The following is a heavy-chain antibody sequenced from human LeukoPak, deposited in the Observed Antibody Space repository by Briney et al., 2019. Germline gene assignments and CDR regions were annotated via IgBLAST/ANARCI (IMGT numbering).Heavy chain of an antibody. V-gene: IGHV4-59*08. D-gene: IGHD2-2*01. J-gene: IGHJ6*02. CDR2: IYYSGST. Sequence: GSLRLSCAASGFTFSSYAVSWVRQAPGKGLEWIGYIYYSGSTNYNPSLKSRVTISVDTSKNQFSLKLSSVTAADTAVYYCARSSELLVVPAAMWYYYGMDVWGQGTTVTVSS. CDR3: ARSSELLVVPAAMWYYYGMDV. CDR1: GFTFSSYA.